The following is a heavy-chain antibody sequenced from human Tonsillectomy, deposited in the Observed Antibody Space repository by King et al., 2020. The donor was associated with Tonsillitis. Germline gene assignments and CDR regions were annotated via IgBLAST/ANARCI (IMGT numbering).Heavy chain of an antibody. CDR1: GFTVSSNY. CDR3: ASGGVVVITDDAFDI. V-gene: IGHV3-53*04. CDR2: IYSGGNT. J-gene: IGHJ3*02. Sequence: QLVQSGGGLVQPGGSLRLSCAASGFTVSSNYMSWVRQAPGKGLEWVSVIYSGGNTYYADSVKGRFTISRHNSKNTLYLQMNSLRAEDTAVYYCASGGVVVITDDAFDIWGQGTMVTVS. D-gene: IGHD3-22*01.